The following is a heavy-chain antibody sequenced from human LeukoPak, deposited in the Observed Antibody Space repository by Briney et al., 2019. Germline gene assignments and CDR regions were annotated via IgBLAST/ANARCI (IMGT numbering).Heavy chain of an antibody. CDR1: GFTFSSYA. CDR3: ARVKIPRGVGYYGMDV. CDR2: ISYDGSNK. J-gene: IGHJ6*02. D-gene: IGHD1-26*01. Sequence: PGGSLRLSCAASGFTFSSYAMHWVRQAPGKGLEWVAVISYDGSNKYYADSVKGRFTISRDNSKNTLYLQMNSLRAEDTAVYYCARVKIPRGVGYYGMDVWGQGTTVTVSS. V-gene: IGHV3-30-3*01.